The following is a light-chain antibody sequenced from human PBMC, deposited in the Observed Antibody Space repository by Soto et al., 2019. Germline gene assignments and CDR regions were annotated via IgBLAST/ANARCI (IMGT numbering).Light chain of an antibody. CDR2: DAS. J-gene: IGKJ4*01. CDR1: QSISSW. Sequence: DIQMTQSPSTLSSSVGDRVTSTCRASQSISSWLAWYQQKPGKAPKLLIFDASSLESGVQSRFSGSGSGTEFTLTISSLQPDDFATYYCQKYNSYPLTFGGGTKVDI. CDR3: QKYNSYPLT. V-gene: IGKV1-5*01.